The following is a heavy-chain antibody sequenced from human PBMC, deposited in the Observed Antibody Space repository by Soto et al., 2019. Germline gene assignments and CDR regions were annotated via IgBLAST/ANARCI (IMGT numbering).Heavy chain of an antibody. Sequence: QITLKESGPTLVKPTQTLTLTCTFSGFSLSTSGVGVGWIRQPPGKALEWLALIYWDDAKHYSPSLKSRLTITKDTSKNQVALIMTNMDPVDTATYYCAHKGGGDRILDYWGQGTLVTVSS. V-gene: IGHV2-5*02. CDR1: GFSLSTSGVG. CDR3: AHKGGGDRILDY. CDR2: IYWDDAK. J-gene: IGHJ4*02. D-gene: IGHD3-16*01.